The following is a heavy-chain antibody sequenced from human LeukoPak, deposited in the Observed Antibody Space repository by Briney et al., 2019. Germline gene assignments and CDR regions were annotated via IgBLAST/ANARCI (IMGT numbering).Heavy chain of an antibody. V-gene: IGHV1-3*01. CDR2: INAGNGNT. D-gene: IGHD1-26*01. CDR3: ARDLPEWGPDDAFDI. CDR1: GYTFTSYA. J-gene: IGHJ3*02. Sequence: ASVKVSCKASGYTFTSYAMHWVRQAPGQRLEWMGWINAGNGNTKYSQKFQGRVTITRDTSASTAYMELSSLRSEDTAVYYCARDLPEWGPDDAFDIWGQGTMVTVSP.